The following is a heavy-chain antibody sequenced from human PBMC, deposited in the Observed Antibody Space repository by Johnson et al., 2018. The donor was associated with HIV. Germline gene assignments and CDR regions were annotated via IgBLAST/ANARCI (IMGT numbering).Heavy chain of an antibody. CDR3: ARVPNDAFDI. CDR1: GFTFSSYA. J-gene: IGHJ3*02. CDR2: ISYDGSNK. Sequence: QMLLVESGGGVVQPGRSLRLSCAASGFTFSSYAMHWVRQAPGKGLEWVAVISYDGSNKYYADSVKGRFTISRYNSKNTLYLQMNSLRAEDTAVYYCARVPNDAFDIWGQGTMVTVSS. V-gene: IGHV3-30-3*01.